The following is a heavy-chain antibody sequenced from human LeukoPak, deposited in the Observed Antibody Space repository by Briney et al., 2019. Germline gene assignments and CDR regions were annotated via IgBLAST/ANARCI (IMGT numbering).Heavy chain of an antibody. J-gene: IGHJ4*02. CDR3: ARGPYPDY. CDR2: ITSSGSYI. Sequence: PGGSLRLSCAASAFSFSNYNMNWVRQAPGKGLEWVSSITSSGSYIYYADSVKGRFTISRDNAKNLLYLQMNSLRAEDTAVYYCARGPYPDYWGQGTLVTVSS. CDR1: AFSFSNYN. V-gene: IGHV3-21*01.